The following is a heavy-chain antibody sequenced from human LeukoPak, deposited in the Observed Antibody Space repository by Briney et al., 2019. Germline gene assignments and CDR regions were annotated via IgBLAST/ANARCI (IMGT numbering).Heavy chain of an antibody. V-gene: IGHV1-2*02. J-gene: IGHJ5*02. Sequence: ASVKVSCKASGYTFTGYYMHWVRLAPGQGLEWMGGINPNSGGTNYAQKFQGRVTMTRDTSISTAYMELSRLRSDDTAVYYCARDYSSSWYGWFDPWGQGTLVTVSS. CDR3: ARDYSSSWYGWFDP. CDR2: INPNSGGT. CDR1: GYTFTGYY. D-gene: IGHD6-13*01.